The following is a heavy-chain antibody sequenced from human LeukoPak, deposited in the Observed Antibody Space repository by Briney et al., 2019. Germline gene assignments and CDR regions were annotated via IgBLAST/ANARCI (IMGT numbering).Heavy chain of an antibody. CDR2: INPNSGDT. D-gene: IGHD2-2*01. Sequence: ASVKVSCKASGYTFTGHYIHWVRQAPGQGLEWMGWINPNSGDTDYAQKFQGRVTVTSDTSISTAYLELSRLRSDDTAICYCARDGGYCGSSSCSIYHYYGMDVWGQGTTVTVSS. CDR1: GYTFTGHY. J-gene: IGHJ6*02. V-gene: IGHV1-2*02. CDR3: ARDGGYCGSSSCSIYHYYGMDV.